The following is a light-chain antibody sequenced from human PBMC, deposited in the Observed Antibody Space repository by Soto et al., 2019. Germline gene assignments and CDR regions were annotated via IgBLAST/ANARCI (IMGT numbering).Light chain of an antibody. J-gene: IGKJ1*01. Sequence: DLQITPSPFSLSASVGDRVTITCWASQGISNYLAWYQQKPGKVPKLLIYAASTLQSGVPSRFSGSGSGTDFTLTISSLQPEDFATYYCQNYTSARWTFGQGTKVDI. CDR2: AAS. CDR3: QNYTSARWT. CDR1: QGISNY. V-gene: IGKV1-27*01.